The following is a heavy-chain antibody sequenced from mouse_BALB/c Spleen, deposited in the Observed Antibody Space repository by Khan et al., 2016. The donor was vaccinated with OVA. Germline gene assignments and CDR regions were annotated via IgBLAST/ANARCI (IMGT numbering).Heavy chain of an antibody. CDR1: GFSLTDFG. V-gene: IGHV2-6*02. CDR3: ARNSYPYAMDY. Sequence: QVQLKQSGPGLVAPSQSLSITCTVSGFSLTDFGVHWVRQPPGKGLEWLVLIWSDGTTTYNSALKSRLSISKDTSKSQVFLKMNSLRTDDTAMYYCARNSYPYAMDYWGQGASVTVSS. CDR2: IWSDGTT. J-gene: IGHJ4*01.